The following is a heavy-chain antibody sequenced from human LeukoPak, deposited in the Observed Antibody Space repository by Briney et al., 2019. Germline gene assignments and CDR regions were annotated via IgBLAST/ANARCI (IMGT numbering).Heavy chain of an antibody. D-gene: IGHD3-10*01. V-gene: IGHV1-8*01. J-gene: IGHJ4*02. CDR1: GYTFTSYD. CDR3: ARAPFITMVRGVHPFDY. Sequence: ASVKVSCKASGYTFTSYDINWVRQATGQGLEWMGWMNPNSGNTGYAQKFQGRVTMTRNTSISTAYMELSSLRSEDTAVYYCARAPFITMVRGVHPFDYWGQGTLVTVSS. CDR2: MNPNSGNT.